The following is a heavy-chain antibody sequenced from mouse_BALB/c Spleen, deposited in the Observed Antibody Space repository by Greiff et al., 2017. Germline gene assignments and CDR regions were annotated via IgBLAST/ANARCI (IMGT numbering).Heavy chain of an antibody. CDR2: ISSGGST. D-gene: IGHD2-2*01. Sequence: EVKLVESGGGLVKPGGSLKLSCAASGFTFSSYAMSWVRQTPEKRLEWVASISSGGSTYYPDSVKGRFTISRDNARNILYLQMSSLRSEGTAMYYCARWLPWYFDVWGAGTTVTVSS. V-gene: IGHV5-6-5*01. CDR3: ARWLPWYFDV. CDR1: GFTFSSYA. J-gene: IGHJ1*01.